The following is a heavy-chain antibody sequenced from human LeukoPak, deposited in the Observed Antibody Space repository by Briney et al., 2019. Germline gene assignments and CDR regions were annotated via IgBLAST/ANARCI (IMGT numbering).Heavy chain of an antibody. Sequence: GSLRLSCAASGFTFSSYAMHWVRQAPGKGLEWVAVISYDGSNKCYADSVKGRFTISRDNSKNTLYLQMNSLRAEDTAVYYCARGYDILTGYVGNYDYWGQGTLVTVSS. CDR2: ISYDGSNK. V-gene: IGHV3-30*04. J-gene: IGHJ4*02. CDR1: GFTFSSYA. D-gene: IGHD3-9*01. CDR3: ARGYDILTGYVGNYDY.